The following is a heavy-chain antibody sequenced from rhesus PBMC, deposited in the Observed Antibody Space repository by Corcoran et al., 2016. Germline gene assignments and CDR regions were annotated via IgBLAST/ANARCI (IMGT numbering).Heavy chain of an antibody. Sequence: EVQLVESGGGLVQPGGSLRLSCAASGFTFSSYGMSWVRQAPGKGLEWVSYIRKGDGSTYHAYAVEGRFNISRENSKNTLYRQMNSLRGDDTAVYYCAKDGIGLVKSYGLDSWGQGVVVTVSS. J-gene: IGHJ6*01. CDR1: GFTFSSYG. CDR2: IRKGDGST. V-gene: IGHV3S5*01. CDR3: AKDGIGLVKSYGLDS. D-gene: IGHD3-3*01.